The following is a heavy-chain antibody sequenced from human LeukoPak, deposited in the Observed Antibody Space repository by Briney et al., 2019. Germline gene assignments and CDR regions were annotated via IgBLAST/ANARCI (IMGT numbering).Heavy chain of an antibody. Sequence: GGSLRLSCAASGFTFSSYSMNWVRQAPGKGLEWVANIKQDGSEKYYVDSVKGRFTISRDNAKNSLYLQMNSLRAEDTAVYYCARVIVVVVAASLWFDPWGQGTLVTVSS. CDR2: IKQDGSEK. D-gene: IGHD2-15*01. CDR3: ARVIVVVVAASLWFDP. J-gene: IGHJ5*02. CDR1: GFTFSSYS. V-gene: IGHV3-7*01.